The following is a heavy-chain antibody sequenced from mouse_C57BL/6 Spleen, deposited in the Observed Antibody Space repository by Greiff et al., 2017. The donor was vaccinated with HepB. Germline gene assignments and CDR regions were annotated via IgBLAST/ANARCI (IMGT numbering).Heavy chain of an antibody. V-gene: IGHV5-4*01. Sequence: EVQGVESGGGLVKPGGSLKLSCAASGFTFSSYAMSWVRQTPEKRLEWVATISDGGSYTYYPDNVKGRFTISRDNAKNNLYLQMSHLKSEDTAMYYCARDSYYDYGSWFAYWGQGTLVTVSA. CDR2: ISDGGSYT. D-gene: IGHD2-4*01. CDR3: ARDSYYDYGSWFAY. CDR1: GFTFSSYA. J-gene: IGHJ3*01.